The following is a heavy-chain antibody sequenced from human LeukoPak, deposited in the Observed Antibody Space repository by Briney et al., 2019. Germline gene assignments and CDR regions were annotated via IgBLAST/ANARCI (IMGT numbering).Heavy chain of an antibody. Sequence: SETLSLTCTVSGGSISSHYWSWIRQPPGKGLEWIGYIYYSGSTNYNPSLKSRVTISVDTSKSQFSLKLSSVTAADTAVYYCARESPDYYDSSGYYFDYWGQGTLVTVSS. D-gene: IGHD3-22*01. CDR2: IYYSGST. J-gene: IGHJ4*02. V-gene: IGHV4-59*11. CDR3: ARESPDYYDSSGYYFDY. CDR1: GGSISSHY.